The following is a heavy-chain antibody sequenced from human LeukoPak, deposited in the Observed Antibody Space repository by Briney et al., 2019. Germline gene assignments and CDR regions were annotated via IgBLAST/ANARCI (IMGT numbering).Heavy chain of an antibody. CDR2: IYTSGIT. Sequence: SETLSLTCTVSGGSISSGRYYWSWIRQPAGKGLEWIGRIYTSGITNYNPSLKSRVTISLDTSKNQFSLKLSSVTAADTAVYYCARGGYYYDSSGFHSDAFNIWGQGTMVTVSS. D-gene: IGHD3-22*01. CDR1: GGSISSGRYY. V-gene: IGHV4-61*02. J-gene: IGHJ3*02. CDR3: ARGGYYYDSSGFHSDAFNI.